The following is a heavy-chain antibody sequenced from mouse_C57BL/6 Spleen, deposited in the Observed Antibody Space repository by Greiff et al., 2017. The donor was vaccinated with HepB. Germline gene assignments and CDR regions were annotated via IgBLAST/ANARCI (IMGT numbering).Heavy chain of an antibody. V-gene: IGHV1-53*01. Sequence: QVQLKQPGTELVKPGASVKLSCKASGYTFTSYWMHWVKQRPGQGLEWIGNINPSNGGTNYNEKFKSKATLTVDKSSSTAYMQLSSLTSEDSAVYYCARSPPPYGSSSYYFDYWGQGTTLTVSS. CDR3: ARSPPPYGSSSYYFDY. D-gene: IGHD1-1*01. CDR2: INPSNGGT. CDR1: GYTFTSYW. J-gene: IGHJ2*01.